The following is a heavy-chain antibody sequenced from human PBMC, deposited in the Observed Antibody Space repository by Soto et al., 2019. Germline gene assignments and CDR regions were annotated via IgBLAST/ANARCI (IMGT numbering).Heavy chain of an antibody. CDR2: IDPSDSYT. D-gene: IGHD6-13*01. Sequence: PGESLKISCSGSGYNFTSYWISWVRQMPGKGLEWMGRIDPSDSYTNYSPSFQGHVTISADKSISTAYLQWSSLKASDTAMYYCAGLTSDGTNYYYSGMDVWGQGTTVTVSS. CDR3: AGLTSDGTNYYYSGMDV. CDR1: GYNFTSYW. J-gene: IGHJ6*02. V-gene: IGHV5-10-1*01.